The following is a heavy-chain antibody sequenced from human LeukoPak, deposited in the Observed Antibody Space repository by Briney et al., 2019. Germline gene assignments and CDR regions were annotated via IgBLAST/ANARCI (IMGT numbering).Heavy chain of an antibody. CDR2: ISSSGSTV. J-gene: IGHJ4*02. V-gene: IGHV3-11*04. D-gene: IGHD5-18*01. Sequence: GGSLRLSCAASGFIFSDYYMSWIRQAPGKGLEWVSFISSSGSTVYYADSVKGRFTISRDNAKNSLYLQMNSLRAEDTAVYYCAAGAMAFIDYWGQGTLVTVSS. CDR3: AAGAMAFIDY. CDR1: GFIFSDYY.